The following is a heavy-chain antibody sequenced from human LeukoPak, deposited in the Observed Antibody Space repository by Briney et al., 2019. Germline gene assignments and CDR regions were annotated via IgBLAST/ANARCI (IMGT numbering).Heavy chain of an antibody. CDR1: GFTFSSYW. Sequence: GGSLRLSCAASGFTFSSYWMSWVRQAPGKGLEWVANIKQDGSEKYYVDSVKGRFTISRDNAKNSLYLQMNSLRPEDTAVYYCARDGPPYYYDCSGYIEGTFFDYWGQGTLVSVSS. J-gene: IGHJ4*02. CDR2: IKQDGSEK. D-gene: IGHD3-22*01. V-gene: IGHV3-7*01. CDR3: ARDGPPYYYDCSGYIEGTFFDY.